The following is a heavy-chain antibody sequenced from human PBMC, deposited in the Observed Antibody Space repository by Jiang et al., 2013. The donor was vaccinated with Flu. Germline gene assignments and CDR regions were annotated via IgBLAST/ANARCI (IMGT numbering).Heavy chain of an antibody. V-gene: IGHV5-10-1*01. Sequence: TWVRHMPGKGLEWMGRIDPSNSYTNYSPSFQGHVTISADKSISTAYLQWSSLKASDTAMYYCARLEMAREAGYWGQGTLVTVSS. CDR2: IDPSNSYT. J-gene: IGHJ4*02. CDR3: ARLEMAREAGY. D-gene: IGHD5-24*01.